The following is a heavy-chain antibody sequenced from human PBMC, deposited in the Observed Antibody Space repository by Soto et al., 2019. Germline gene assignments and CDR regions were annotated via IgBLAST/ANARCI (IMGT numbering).Heavy chain of an antibody. CDR2: IIPIFGTA. CDR3: ASPLQPTYYDFWSGYYSPPWDYYYGMDV. CDR1: GGTFSSYA. Sequence: VSCKASGGTFSSYAISWVRQAPGQGLEWMGGIIPIFGTANYAQKFQGRVTITADESTSTAYMELSSLRSEDTAVYYCASPLQPTYYDFWSGYYSPPWDYYYGMDVWGQGTTVTVSS. D-gene: IGHD3-3*01. J-gene: IGHJ6*02. V-gene: IGHV1-69*01.